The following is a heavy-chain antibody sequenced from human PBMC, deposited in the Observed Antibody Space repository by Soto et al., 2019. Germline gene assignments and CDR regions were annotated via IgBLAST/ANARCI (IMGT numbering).Heavy chain of an antibody. CDR2: ISSSSSYI. V-gene: IGHV3-21*01. Sequence: PGGSLRLSCAASGFTFSSYSMNWVRQAPGKGLEWVSSISSSSSYIYYADSVKGRFTISRDNAKNSLYLQMNSLRAEDTAVYYCARVERYFDWQPYYYGMDVWGQGTTVTVS. D-gene: IGHD3-9*01. CDR3: ARVERYFDWQPYYYGMDV. J-gene: IGHJ6*02. CDR1: GFTFSSYS.